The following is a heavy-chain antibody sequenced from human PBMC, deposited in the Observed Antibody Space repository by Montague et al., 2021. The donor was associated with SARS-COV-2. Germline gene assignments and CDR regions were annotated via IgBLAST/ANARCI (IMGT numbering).Heavy chain of an antibody. CDR1: GFTFSSSA. D-gene: IGHD2-2*01. J-gene: IGHJ4*02. CDR3: ARAPPISAVSSPRRNQFFFDS. V-gene: IGHV3-23*01. Sequence: SLRLSCAASGFTFSSSAMSWVRQAPGKGLGWVSTISGGGVSTYYADSVKGRFTISRDNSKNTLYLQMNSLRAEDTAVYYCARAPPISAVSSPRRNQFFFDSWGQGTLVTVSS. CDR2: ISGGGVST.